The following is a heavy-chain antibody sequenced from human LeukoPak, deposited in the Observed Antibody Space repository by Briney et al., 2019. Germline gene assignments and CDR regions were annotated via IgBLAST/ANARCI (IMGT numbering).Heavy chain of an antibody. CDR3: ARDQYDILTGRSHAFDI. Sequence: GGSLRLSCAASGFTFSNYWMHWVRQAPGKGLVWVSRINSDGISTSYAESVKGRFTISRDNGKNTLYLQMNSLRAEDTAVYCCARDQYDILTGRSHAFDIWGQGTMVTVSS. J-gene: IGHJ3*02. V-gene: IGHV3-74*01. D-gene: IGHD3-9*01. CDR2: INSDGIST. CDR1: GFTFSNYW.